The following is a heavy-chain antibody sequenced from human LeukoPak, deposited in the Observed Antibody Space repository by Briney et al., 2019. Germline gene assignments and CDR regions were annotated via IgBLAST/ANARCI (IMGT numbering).Heavy chain of an antibody. D-gene: IGHD2-2*01. CDR1: GFTFSSYG. V-gene: IGHV3-33*01. J-gene: IGHJ4*02. Sequence: AGGSLRHSCAASGFTFSSYGMHWVCQAPGKGLEWVAMIWFDATEKYYVDSVKGRFTISRDNSKNTLYLQMNSLRVEDTAVYYCVRAQSTLGYFDEWGQGTPVTVSS. CDR2: IWFDATEK. CDR3: VRAQSTLGYFDE.